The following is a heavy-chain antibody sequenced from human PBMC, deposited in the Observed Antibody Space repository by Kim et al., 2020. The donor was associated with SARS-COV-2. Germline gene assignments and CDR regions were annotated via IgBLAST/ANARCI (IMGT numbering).Heavy chain of an antibody. V-gene: IGHV7-4-1*02. Sequence: ASVKVSCKASGYTFTSYAMNWVRQAPGQGLEWMGWINTNTGNPTYAQGFTGRFVFSLDTSVSTAYLQISSLKAEDTAVYYCARDLGQYYDILTGYFDYYYYGMDVWGQGTTVTVSS. CDR1: GYTFTSYA. CDR2: INTNTGNP. D-gene: IGHD3-9*01. CDR3: ARDLGQYYDILTGYFDYYYYGMDV. J-gene: IGHJ6*02.